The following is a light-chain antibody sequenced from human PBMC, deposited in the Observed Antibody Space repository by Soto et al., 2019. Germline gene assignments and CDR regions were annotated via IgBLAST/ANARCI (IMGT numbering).Light chain of an antibody. V-gene: IGKV1-5*03. J-gene: IGKJ1*01. CDR3: QHSTSYSEP. Sequence: IQMSQTPSSLSGSVVDRFTITFLASQSISTFVNWYQQKPGKAPKLLIYKASTLKSGVPSRFSGSGSGTEFTLTISSLQPDDFATYYSQHSTSYSEPFGQGTKVDIK. CDR2: KAS. CDR1: QSISTF.